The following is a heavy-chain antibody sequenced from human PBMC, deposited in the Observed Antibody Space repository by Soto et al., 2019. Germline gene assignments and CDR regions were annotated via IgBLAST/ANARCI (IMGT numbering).Heavy chain of an antibody. CDR3: ARTGWRGLWWLDLFCP. V-gene: IGHV5-51*01. D-gene: IGHD5-18*01. Sequence: PGESLKISCETSGFTFTNYWILWVRQVPAKGQEWMGLIYPADSDTRYNPPFQGQVTISDDMSHNTVFLHWRSLAASYSATWCCARTGWRGLWWLDLFCPWGQGSLV. J-gene: IGHJ5*02. CDR2: IYPADSDT. CDR1: GFTFTNYW.